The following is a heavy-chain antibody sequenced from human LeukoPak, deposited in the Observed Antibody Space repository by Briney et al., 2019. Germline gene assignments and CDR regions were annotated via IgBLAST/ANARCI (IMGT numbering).Heavy chain of an antibody. V-gene: IGHV4-34*01. CDR3: ARGHKRSSDTSCYFHCSSWNWFDP. CDR1: GGSFSGCY. CDR2: INHSGST. D-gene: IGHD2-2*01. J-gene: IGHJ5*02. Sequence: SETLSLTCAVYGGSFSGCYWSWIRQPPGKGLEWIGEINHSGSTNYNPSLKSRVTISVDTSKNQFSLKLSSVTAADTAVYYCARGHKRSSDTSCYFHCSSWNWFDPWGQGTLVTVSS.